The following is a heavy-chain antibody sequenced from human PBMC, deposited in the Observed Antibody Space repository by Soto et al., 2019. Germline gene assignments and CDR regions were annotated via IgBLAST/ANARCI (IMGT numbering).Heavy chain of an antibody. Sequence: QVQLQESGPGLVKPSGTLSLTCAVSSGSISSSNWWSWVRQPPGKGLEWIGGIYHSGSTNYNPSLKSRVTISVDQSKNQFSLKLSSVTAADTAVYYCASCSSGNYYYYMDVWGKGTTVTVSS. CDR1: SGSISSSNW. J-gene: IGHJ6*03. D-gene: IGHD6-6*01. CDR3: ASCSSGNYYYYMDV. V-gene: IGHV4-4*02. CDR2: IYHSGST.